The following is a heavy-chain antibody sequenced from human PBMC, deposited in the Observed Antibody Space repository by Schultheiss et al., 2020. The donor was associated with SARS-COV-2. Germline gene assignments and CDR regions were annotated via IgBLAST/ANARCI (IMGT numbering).Heavy chain of an antibody. CDR2: INPNSGGT. V-gene: IGHV1-2*02. D-gene: IGHD5-12*01. CDR3: AAETHSGYDRLGDYYYYGMDV. Sequence: ASVKVSCKASGYTFTSYDINWVRQAPGQGLEWMGWINPNSGGTNYAQKFQGRVTMTRDTSISTAYMELSRLRSDDTAVYYCAAETHSGYDRLGDYYYYGMDVWGQGTTVTVSS. CDR1: GYTFTSYD. J-gene: IGHJ6*02.